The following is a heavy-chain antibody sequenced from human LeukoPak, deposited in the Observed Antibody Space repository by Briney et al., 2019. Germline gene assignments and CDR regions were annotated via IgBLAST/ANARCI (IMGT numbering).Heavy chain of an antibody. V-gene: IGHV4-30-4*07. CDR1: GGSISSGDYS. CDR2: IYYTDT. D-gene: IGHD5-12*01. Sequence: DPSETLSLTCAVSGGSISSGDYSWSWIRQPPGKGLEWIGYIYYTDTYYNPSLKSRVTISLDTSKNQFSLKLSSVTAADTAVYYCASHSGGYAYWGQGTLVTVSS. CDR3: ASHSGGYAY. J-gene: IGHJ4*02.